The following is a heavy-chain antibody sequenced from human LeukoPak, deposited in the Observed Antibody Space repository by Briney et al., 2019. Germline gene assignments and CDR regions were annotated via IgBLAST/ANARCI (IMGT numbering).Heavy chain of an antibody. CDR1: GFTFSSYG. CDR2: IWYDGSNK. V-gene: IGHV3-30*02. D-gene: IGHD2-2*01. J-gene: IGHJ4*02. CDR3: AKDPSLDCSSTSCYVDY. Sequence: GGSLRLSCAASGFTFSSYGMHWVRQAPGKGLEWVAVIWYDGSNKDYADSVKGRFTISRDNSKDTLYLQMNSLRAEDTAVYYCAKDPSLDCSSTSCYVDYWGQGTLVTVSS.